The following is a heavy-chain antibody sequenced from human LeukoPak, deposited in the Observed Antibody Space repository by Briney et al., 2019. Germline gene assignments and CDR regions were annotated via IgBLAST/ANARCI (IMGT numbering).Heavy chain of an antibody. CDR3: AKGGWTVTTSFDY. CDR2: INPSGGST. Sequence: ASVKVSCKASGYTFTGYYMHWVRQAPGQGLEWVGIINPSGGSTSYAQKFQGRVTMTRDMSTSTVYMELSSLRSEDTAVYYCAKGGWTVTTSFDYWGQGTLVTVSS. CDR1: GYTFTGYY. J-gene: IGHJ4*02. V-gene: IGHV1-46*01. D-gene: IGHD4-17*01.